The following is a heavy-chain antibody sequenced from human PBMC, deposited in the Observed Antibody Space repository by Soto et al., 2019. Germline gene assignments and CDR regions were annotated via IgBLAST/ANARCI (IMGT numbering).Heavy chain of an antibody. CDR2: IYATGTT. CDR3: VRDGTKTLRDWFDP. D-gene: IGHD1-1*01. CDR1: GASISGFY. J-gene: IGHJ5*02. Sequence: WGNLSLTCTVSGASISGFYWSWIRKSAGKGLEWIGRIYATGTTDYNPSLKSRVMMSVDTSKKQFSLKLRSVTAADTAVYYCVRDGTKTLRDWFDPWGQGISVTVS. V-gene: IGHV4-4*07.